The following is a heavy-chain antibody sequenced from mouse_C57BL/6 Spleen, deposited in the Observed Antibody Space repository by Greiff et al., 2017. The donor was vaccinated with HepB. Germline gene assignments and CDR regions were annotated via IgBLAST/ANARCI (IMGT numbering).Heavy chain of an antibody. V-gene: IGHV1-64*01. CDR3: ARCMIKDWYFDV. CDR1: GYTFTSYW. D-gene: IGHD2-4*01. CDR2: IHPNSGST. J-gene: IGHJ1*03. Sequence: QVQLQQPGAELVKPGASVKLSCKASGYTFTSYWMHWVKQRPGQGLEWIGMIHPNSGSTNYNEKFKSKATLTVDKSSSTAYMQLSSLTSEDSAVYYCARCMIKDWYFDVWGTGTTVTVSS.